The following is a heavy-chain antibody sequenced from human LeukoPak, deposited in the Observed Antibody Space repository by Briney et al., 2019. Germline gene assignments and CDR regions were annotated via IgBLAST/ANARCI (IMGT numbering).Heavy chain of an antibody. CDR2: ISGSGGST. V-gene: IGHV3-23*01. D-gene: IGHD6-13*01. J-gene: IGHJ6*02. CDR3: AKDGKQLALRYYYGMDV. CDR1: GFTFSSYA. Sequence: GGSLRLSCAASGFTFSSYAMSWVRQAPGKGLEWVSAISGSGGSTYYADSVKGRFTISRDNSKNTLYLQMNSLRAEDTAVYYCAKDGKQLALRYYYGMDVWGQGTTVTVSS.